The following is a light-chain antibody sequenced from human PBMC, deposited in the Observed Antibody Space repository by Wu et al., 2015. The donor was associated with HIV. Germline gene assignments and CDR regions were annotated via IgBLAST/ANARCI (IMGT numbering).Light chain of an antibody. CDR3: QQYGSSPEVT. CDR1: VSSDY. J-gene: IGKJ4*01. Sequence: EIVLTQSPGTLSLSPGERATLSCRASVSSDYLAWYQQKLGQAPRLLIYGASSRATGIPDRFSGSGSGTDFTLTISRLEPEDFAVYYCQQYGSSPEVTFGGGTKVEIK. CDR2: GAS. V-gene: IGKV3-20*01.